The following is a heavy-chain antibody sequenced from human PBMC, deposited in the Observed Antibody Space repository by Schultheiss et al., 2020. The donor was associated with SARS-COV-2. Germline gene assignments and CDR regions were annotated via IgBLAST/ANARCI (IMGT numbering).Heavy chain of an antibody. CDR3: AKGYASTV. Sequence: GESLKISCAASGFTFSTYSMNWVRQAPGKGLEWVSSISDSSSYIYYADSVKGRFTISRDNSKNTLYLQMSSLRAEDTAVYYCAKGYASTVWGQGALVTSPQ. J-gene: IGHJ4*02. D-gene: IGHD2-15*01. V-gene: IGHV3-21*01. CDR1: GFTFSTYS. CDR2: ISDSSSYI.